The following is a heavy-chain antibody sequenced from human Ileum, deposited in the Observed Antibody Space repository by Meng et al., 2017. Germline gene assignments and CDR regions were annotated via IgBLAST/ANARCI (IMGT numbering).Heavy chain of an antibody. V-gene: IGHV3-23*01. CDR3: AKPAAGTGWGGS. J-gene: IGHJ5*02. D-gene: IGHD7-27*01. CDR2: ISASGGK. Sequence: GQWCEVGGRCVSPGGSLGLPCAALGFTFRTYARRWVRQAPGKGLEWVSTISASGGKNYADAVKGRVTVSIDNPKNTLFLQMTSLSAEDTAVYYCAKPAAGTGWGGSWGQGTLVTVSS. CDR1: GFTFRTYA.